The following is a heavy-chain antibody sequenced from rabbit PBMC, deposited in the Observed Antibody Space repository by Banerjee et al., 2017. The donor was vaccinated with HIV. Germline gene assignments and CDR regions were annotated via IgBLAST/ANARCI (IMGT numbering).Heavy chain of an antibody. CDR3: ARDGNGWDQYFRL. V-gene: IGHV1S40*01. CDR1: GLSFSSGYY. D-gene: IGHD4-2*01. J-gene: IGHJ4*01. Sequence: SLEESGGDLVKPGASLTLTCTASGLSFSSGYYMCWVRQAPGKGLEWIGCIDSGSGNTYYASWAKGRFTFSKTSSTTVTLQMTILTAADTATYFCARDGNGWDQYFRLWGPGTLVTVS. CDR2: IDSGSGNT.